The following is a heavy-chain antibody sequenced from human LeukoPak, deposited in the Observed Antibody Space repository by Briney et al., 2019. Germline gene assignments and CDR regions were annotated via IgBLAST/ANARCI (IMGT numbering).Heavy chain of an antibody. D-gene: IGHD3-22*01. CDR2: ISYDGSNK. V-gene: IGHV3-30*18. CDR1: GFTFSTYA. Sequence: SLRLSCAASGFTFSTYAMHWVRQAPGKGLEWVAFISYDGSNKYYADSVKGRFTISRDNSKNTLYLQMNSLRAEDTAVYYCAKGKDYYDSSGYYYTYAFDVWGQGTMVTVSS. CDR3: AKGKDYYDSSGYYYTYAFDV. J-gene: IGHJ3*01.